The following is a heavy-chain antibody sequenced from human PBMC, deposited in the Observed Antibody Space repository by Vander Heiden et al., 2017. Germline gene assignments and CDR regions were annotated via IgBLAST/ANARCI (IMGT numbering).Heavy chain of an antibody. CDR1: GFTFTSYA. J-gene: IGHJ4*02. CDR2: ISGGGETT. CDR3: AKYYYGSGSTAFDY. D-gene: IGHD3-10*01. V-gene: IGHV3-23*01. Sequence: EVQLLESGGGLVQPGGSLRLSCAASGFTFTSYAMSWVRQAPGKGLEWVSAISGGGETTYYADAVKGRFTISRDNSKNTLYLQMNSLRAEDTAVYYCAKYYYGSGSTAFDYWGQGTLVTVSS.